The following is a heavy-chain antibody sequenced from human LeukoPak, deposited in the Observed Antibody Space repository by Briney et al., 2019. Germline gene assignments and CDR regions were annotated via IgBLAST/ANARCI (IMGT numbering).Heavy chain of an antibody. CDR2: TYFRSKWYN. J-gene: IGHJ4*02. CDR1: GDSVSSNSAA. D-gene: IGHD2-2*01. V-gene: IGHV6-1*01. Sequence: SQTLSLTCATSGDSVSSNSAAWHWIRQSPSRGLEWLGRTYFRSKWYNDYAISVKGRITINPDTSKNQFSLQLNSVTPDDTAVYYCARDSSAMFDYWGQGTLVTVSS. CDR3: ARDSSAMFDY.